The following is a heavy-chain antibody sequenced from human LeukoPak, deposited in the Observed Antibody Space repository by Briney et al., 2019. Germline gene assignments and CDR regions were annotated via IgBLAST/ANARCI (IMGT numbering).Heavy chain of an antibody. CDR1: GFTFSSYW. Sequence: GGSLRLSCAASGFTFSSYWMSWVRQAPGKGLEWVSYISSSSSTIYYADSVKGRFTISRDNAKNSLYLQMNSLRAEDTAVYYCARDEGGGSSLKWGQGTLVTVSS. D-gene: IGHD2-15*01. CDR3: ARDEGGGSSLK. CDR2: ISSSSSTI. J-gene: IGHJ4*02. V-gene: IGHV3-48*04.